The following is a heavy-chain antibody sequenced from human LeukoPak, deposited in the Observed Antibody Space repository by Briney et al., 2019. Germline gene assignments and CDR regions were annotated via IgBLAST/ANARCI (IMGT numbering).Heavy chain of an antibody. Sequence: GGSLRLSCAASGFTFSSYAMTWVRQAPGKGLEWVSAITGGGGSTYYADSVKGRFTVSRDNAKNTLYLQMNSLRAEDTAVYYCASSMGPLTEYWGQGTLVTVSS. J-gene: IGHJ4*02. D-gene: IGHD3-16*01. CDR1: GFTFSSYA. V-gene: IGHV3-23*01. CDR3: ASSMGPLTEY. CDR2: ITGGGGST.